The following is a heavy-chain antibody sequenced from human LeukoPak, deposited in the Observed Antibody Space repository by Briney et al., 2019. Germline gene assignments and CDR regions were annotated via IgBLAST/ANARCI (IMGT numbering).Heavy chain of an antibody. CDR1: GFTFSDYY. CDR3: ARDPARYYYDSSGSD. D-gene: IGHD3-22*01. J-gene: IGHJ4*02. V-gene: IGHV3-11*01. CDR2: ISSSGSTI. Sequence: GGSLRLSCAASGFTFSDYYMSWIRQAPGKGLEWVSYISSSGSTIYYADSVKGRFTISRDNAKNSLYLQMNSLRAEDTAVYYCARDPARYYYDSSGSDWGQGTLVTVSS.